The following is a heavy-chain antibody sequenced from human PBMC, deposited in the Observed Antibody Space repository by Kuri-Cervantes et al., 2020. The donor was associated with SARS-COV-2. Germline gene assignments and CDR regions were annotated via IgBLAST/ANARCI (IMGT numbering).Heavy chain of an antibody. CDR2: IYHSGST. Sequence: SETLSLTCAVSGYSISSGYYWGWIRQPPGKGLEWIGSIYHSGSTYYNPSLKSRVTISVDTSKNQFSLKLSSVTAADTAVYYCALAVAGTWNFDYWGQGTLVTVSS. D-gene: IGHD6-19*01. J-gene: IGHJ4*02. CDR3: ALAVAGTWNFDY. V-gene: IGHV4-38-2*01. CDR1: GYSISSGYY.